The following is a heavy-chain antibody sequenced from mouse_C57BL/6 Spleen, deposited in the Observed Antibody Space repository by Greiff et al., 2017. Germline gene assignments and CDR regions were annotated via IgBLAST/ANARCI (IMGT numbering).Heavy chain of an antibody. CDR3: ARSAYDYGNYFDY. J-gene: IGHJ2*01. CDR2: ISYSGST. CDR1: GYSITSDY. Sequence: EVHLVESGPGLAIPSQTLSLTCSVTGYSITSDYWNWIRNFPGNKLEYMGYISYSGSTYYNPSRKSRISITRNTSKNQYDLQLNSVTTEDTATYYCARSAYDYGNYFDYWGQGTTLTVSS. V-gene: IGHV3-8*01. D-gene: IGHD2-4*01.